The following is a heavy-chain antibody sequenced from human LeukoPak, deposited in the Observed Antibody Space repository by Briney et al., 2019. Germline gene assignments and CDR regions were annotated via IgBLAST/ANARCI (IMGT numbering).Heavy chain of an antibody. CDR3: ATDRDGWVDP. D-gene: IGHD5-24*01. CDR2: FDPEDGET. V-gene: IGHV1-24*01. CDR1: GYTLTELS. Sequence: ASVNVSCMGSGYTLTELSMHWVRQAPGTGLEWMGGFDPEDGETIYAQKFQGRVTMTEDTSTDTAYMELGSLRSEDTAVYSCATDRDGWVDPWGEGTLVTAS. J-gene: IGHJ5*02.